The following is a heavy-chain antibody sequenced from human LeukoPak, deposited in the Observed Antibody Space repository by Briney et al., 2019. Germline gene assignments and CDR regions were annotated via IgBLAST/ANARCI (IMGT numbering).Heavy chain of an antibody. V-gene: IGHV3-23*01. CDR3: TKALFGGMTV. CDR2: ISGSGGTT. Sequence: GGSLRLSCAASGFTFSTYGMSWVRQAPGKGLECVSGISGSGGTTYYADSVKGRFTISRDNSKNTVSMQLDSLRVDDTAIYYGTKALFGGMTVWGQGTTVTVSS. CDR1: GFTFSTYG. D-gene: IGHD3-10*01. J-gene: IGHJ6*02.